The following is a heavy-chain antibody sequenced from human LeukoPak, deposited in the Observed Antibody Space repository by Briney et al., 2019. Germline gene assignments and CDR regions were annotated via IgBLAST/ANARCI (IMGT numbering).Heavy chain of an antibody. V-gene: IGHV3-74*01. CDR2: INSDGRMT. J-gene: IGHJ3*01. D-gene: IGHD5-24*01. Sequence: PGGSLRLSCAASGFTFSSYWMDWVRQAPGKGLVWVSGINSDGRMTRYADSVKGRFTISRDNSNHTLSLQMNSLRVEDTAIYYCVKDIQLSTWGLGTMVTVSS. CDR1: GFTFSSYW. CDR3: VKDIQLST.